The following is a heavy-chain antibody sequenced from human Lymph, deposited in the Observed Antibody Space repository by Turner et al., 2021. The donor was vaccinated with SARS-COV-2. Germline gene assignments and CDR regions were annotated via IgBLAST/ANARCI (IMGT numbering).Heavy chain of an antibody. CDR3: ARAYSGSYYYGMHV. D-gene: IGHD1-26*01. Sequence: QVQLVESGGGVVQPGRSLRLSCSASGFTFSSYAMHWVRQAPGKGLEWVAIISYDGSNKYYADSVKGRFTISGAHSKNTLYLQMNSLRAEDAAVYYCARAYSGSYYYGMHVWVHGTPVSVS. J-gene: IGHJ6*02. V-gene: IGHV3-30-3*01. CDR2: ISYDGSNK. CDR1: GFTFSSYA.